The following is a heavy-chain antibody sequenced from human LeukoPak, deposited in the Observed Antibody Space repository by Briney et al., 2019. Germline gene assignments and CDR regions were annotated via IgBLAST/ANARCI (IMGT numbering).Heavy chain of an antibody. Sequence: SETLSLTCTVSGGSISNYYWSWIRQPPGKGLEWIGYIYYSGNTNYNPSLKSRVTISVDTSKNQFSLMLSSVTAADTAVYYCARHGMVQGVLPHYFDYWGQGTLVTVSS. D-gene: IGHD3-10*01. J-gene: IGHJ4*02. CDR2: IYYSGNT. CDR3: ARHGMVQGVLPHYFDY. V-gene: IGHV4-59*08. CDR1: GGSISNYY.